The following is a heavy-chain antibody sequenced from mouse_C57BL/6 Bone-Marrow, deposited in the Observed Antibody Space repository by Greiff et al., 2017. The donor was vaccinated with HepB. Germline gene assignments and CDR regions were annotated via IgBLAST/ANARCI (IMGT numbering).Heavy chain of an antibody. CDR3: TPLYDYDY. J-gene: IGHJ2*01. D-gene: IGHD2-4*01. CDR2: IDPENGDT. V-gene: IGHV14-4*01. Sequence: EVQLKQSGAELVRPGASVKLSCTASGFNIKDDYMHWVKQRPEQGLEWIGWIDPENGDTEYASKFQGKATITADTSSNTAYLQLSSLTSEDTAVYYCTPLYDYDYWGQGTTLTVSS. CDR1: GFNIKDDY.